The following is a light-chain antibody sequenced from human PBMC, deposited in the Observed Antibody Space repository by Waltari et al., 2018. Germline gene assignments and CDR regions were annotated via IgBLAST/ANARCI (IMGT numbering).Light chain of an antibody. V-gene: IGLV1-47*01. J-gene: IGLJ3*02. Sequence: QSVLTQPPSASGAPGQEVSISCSGGSTTITNYVFWYQQFPGTAPKLLVYKDYGRPSGVPDRFSASKSGTSASLAISGLRSDDEADYYCATWDDSLNGWVFGGGTKLTVL. CDR3: ATWDDSLNGWV. CDR1: STTITNY. CDR2: KDY.